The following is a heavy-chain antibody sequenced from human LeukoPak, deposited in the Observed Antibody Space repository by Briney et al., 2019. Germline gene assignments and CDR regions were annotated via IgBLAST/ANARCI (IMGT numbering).Heavy chain of an antibody. CDR3: ARDYGGGWYQIDY. Sequence: SEILSLTCTVSGGSISSYYWSWIRQPPGKGLEWIGYISYSGSTNYNPSLKSRLTISLDTSKRQFSLNLNSVTVADTALYYCARDYGGGWYQIDYWGQGTLVTVSS. J-gene: IGHJ4*02. V-gene: IGHV4-59*12. D-gene: IGHD6-13*01. CDR1: GGSISSYY. CDR2: ISYSGST.